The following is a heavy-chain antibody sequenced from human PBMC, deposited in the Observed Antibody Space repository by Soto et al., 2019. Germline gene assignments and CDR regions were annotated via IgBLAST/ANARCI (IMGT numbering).Heavy chain of an antibody. CDR2: IIPIFGTA. D-gene: IGHD6-13*01. CDR1: GGTFISYA. V-gene: IGHV1-69*13. J-gene: IGHJ3*02. CDR3: ARGGSSWYSHDAFDI. Sequence: GASVKVSCKASGGTFISYAISWVRQAPGQGLEWMGGIIPIFGTANYAQKFQGRVTITADESTSTAYMELSSLRSEDTAVYYCARGGSSWYSHDAFDIRGKGTMVTVSS.